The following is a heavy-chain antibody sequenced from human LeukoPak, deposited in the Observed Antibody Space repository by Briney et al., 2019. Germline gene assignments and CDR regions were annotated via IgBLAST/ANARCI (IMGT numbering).Heavy chain of an antibody. CDR3: ARGASCGGDCYWEDYYYYGTDV. CDR2: IYNSETT. CDR1: GSISSYY. V-gene: IGHV4-59*01. J-gene: IGHJ6*02. D-gene: IGHD2-21*02. Sequence: SETLSLTCTVSGSISSYYWSWIRQPPGKGLEWIGYIYNSETTNYNPSLKSRVTMSVDTSKNQFFLNLSSVTAADTAVYYCARGASCGGDCYWEDYYYYGTDVWGQGTTVTVSS.